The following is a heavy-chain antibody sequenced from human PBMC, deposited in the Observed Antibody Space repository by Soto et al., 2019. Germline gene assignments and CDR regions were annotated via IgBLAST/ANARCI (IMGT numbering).Heavy chain of an antibody. CDR1: GYTFTSYY. D-gene: IGHD6-6*01. V-gene: IGHV1-46*01. J-gene: IGHJ2*01. CDR2: INPSGGST. CDR3: ARDRSEYSSSARLPPGGYFDL. Sequence: QVQLVQSGAEVKKPGASVKVSCKASGYTFTSYYMHWVRQAPGQGLEWMGIINPSGGSTSYAQKFQGRVTMTRDTSTSTVYMELSSLRSEDTAVYYCARDRSEYSSSARLPPGGYFDLWGRGTLVTVSS.